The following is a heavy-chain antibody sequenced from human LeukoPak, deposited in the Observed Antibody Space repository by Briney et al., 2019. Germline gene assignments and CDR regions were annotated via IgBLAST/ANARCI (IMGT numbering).Heavy chain of an antibody. D-gene: IGHD1-26*01. V-gene: IGHV4-4*09. CDR1: GGSISSYY. CDR2: IYTSGST. J-gene: IGHJ4*02. Sequence: SETLPLTCTVSGGSISSYYWSWIRQPPGKGLEWIGYIYTSGSTNYNPSLKSRVTISVDTSKNQFSLKLSSVTAADTAVYYCARHGGATSLTDFDYWGQGTLVTVSS. CDR3: ARHGGATSLTDFDY.